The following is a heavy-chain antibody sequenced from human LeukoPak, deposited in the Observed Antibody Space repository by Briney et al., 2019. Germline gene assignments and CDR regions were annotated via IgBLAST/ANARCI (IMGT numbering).Heavy chain of an antibody. CDR3: ARDQGDGYNNYYYGMDV. D-gene: IGHD5-24*01. J-gene: IGHJ6*02. CDR1: GYTFTSYG. Sequence: ASVKVSCKASGYTFTSYGISWVRQAPGQGLEWMGWISAYNGNTNYAQKLQGRVTMTTDTSTSTAYMELRSLRSEDTAVYYCARDQGDGYNNYYYGMDVWGQGTTVTVSS. CDR2: ISAYNGNT. V-gene: IGHV1-18*01.